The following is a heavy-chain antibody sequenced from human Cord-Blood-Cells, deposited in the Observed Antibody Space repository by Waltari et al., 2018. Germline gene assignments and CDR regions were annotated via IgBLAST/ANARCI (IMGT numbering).Heavy chain of an antibody. CDR2: INHSGST. CDR3: ARGVTITMIVVVIHYGMDV. J-gene: IGHJ6*02. D-gene: IGHD3-22*01. CDR1: GGSFSGYY. V-gene: IGHV4-34*01. Sequence: QVQLQQWGAGLLKPSETLSLTCAVYGGSFSGYYWSWIRQPPGKGLEWIGEINHSGSTNYNPSLKSRVTISVDTSKNQFSRKLSSVTAADTAVYYCARGVTITMIVVVIHYGMDVWGQGTTVTVSS.